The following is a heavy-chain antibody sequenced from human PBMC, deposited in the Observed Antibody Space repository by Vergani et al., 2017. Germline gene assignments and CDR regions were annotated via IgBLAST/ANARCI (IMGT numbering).Heavy chain of an antibody. Sequence: QVHLVESGGGVVQPGRSLRLSCVVSGFTSSYYGMHWVRQAPGKGLEWVAVTWYDGNNKQYADSVKGRFTISRDNSKSTMYLQMNSLRDEDTCVYYCARDLQLLYNRFDPWGQGTLVTVSS. D-gene: IGHD1-14*01. J-gene: IGHJ5*02. CDR2: TWYDGNNK. CDR1: GFTSSYYG. CDR3: ARDLQLLYNRFDP. V-gene: IGHV3-33*08.